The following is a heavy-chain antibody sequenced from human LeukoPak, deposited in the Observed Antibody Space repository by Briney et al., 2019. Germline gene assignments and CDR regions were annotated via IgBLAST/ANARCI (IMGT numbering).Heavy chain of an antibody. CDR1: GGSISSYY. CDR2: IYYSGST. Sequence: SETLSLTCTVSGGSISSYYWSWIRQPPGKGLEWIGYIYYSGSTNYNPSLKSRVTISVDTSKNQFSLKLSSVTAAGTAVYYCARGIWHYDFWSGYPINFDYWGQGTLVTVSS. V-gene: IGHV4-59*01. J-gene: IGHJ4*02. D-gene: IGHD3-3*01. CDR3: ARGIWHYDFWSGYPINFDY.